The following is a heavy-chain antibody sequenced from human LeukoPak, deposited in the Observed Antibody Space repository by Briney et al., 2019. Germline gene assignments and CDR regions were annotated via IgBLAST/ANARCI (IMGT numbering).Heavy chain of an antibody. D-gene: IGHD3-22*01. V-gene: IGHV3-9*01. Sequence: QSGRSLRLSCAASGFTFDDYAMHWVRQAPGKGLEWVSGISWNSGSIGYADSVKGRFTISRDNAKNSLYLQMNSLRAEDTALYYCASSYYDSSGYQIWGQGTLVTVSS. CDR2: ISWNSGSI. J-gene: IGHJ4*02. CDR3: ASSYYDSSGYQI. CDR1: GFTFDDYA.